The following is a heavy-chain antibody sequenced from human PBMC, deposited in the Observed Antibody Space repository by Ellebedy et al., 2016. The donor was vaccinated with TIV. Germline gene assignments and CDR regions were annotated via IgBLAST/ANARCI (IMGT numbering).Heavy chain of an antibody. J-gene: IGHJ4*02. CDR2: INPNSGGT. D-gene: IGHD2-2*02. CDR1: GYTFTDYY. V-gene: IGHV1-2*02. Sequence: AASVKVSCKASGYTFTDYYMHWVRQAPGQGLEWMGCINPNSGGTNFAQKFQDRVTMTSDTSISTAYMELSRLTSDDTAVYYCARDPCLVGNGCYKEYWGQGTLVTVSS. CDR3: ARDPCLVGNGCYKEY.